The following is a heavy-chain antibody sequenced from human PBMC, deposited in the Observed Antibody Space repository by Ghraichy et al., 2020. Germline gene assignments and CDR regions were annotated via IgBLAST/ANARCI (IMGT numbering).Heavy chain of an antibody. J-gene: IGHJ5*02. D-gene: IGHD6-13*01. Sequence: LSLTCTVSGGSISSYYWSWIRQPPGKGLEWIGYIYYSGSTNYNPSLKSRVTISVDTSKNQFSLKLSSVTAADTAVYYCARVRPYSSSWYGWFDPWGQGTLVTVSS. CDR1: GGSISSYY. V-gene: IGHV4-59*01. CDR3: ARVRPYSSSWYGWFDP. CDR2: IYYSGST.